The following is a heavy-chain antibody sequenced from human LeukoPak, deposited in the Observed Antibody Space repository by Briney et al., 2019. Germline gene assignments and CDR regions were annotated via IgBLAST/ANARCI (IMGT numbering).Heavy chain of an antibody. CDR2: IIPIFGTA. D-gene: IGHD1-14*01. V-gene: IGHV1-69*01. CDR1: GGTFSSYA. J-gene: IGHJ3*02. CDR3: ARHRTPHRRDAFDI. Sequence: SVKVSCKASGGTFSSYAISWVRQAPGQGLEWMGGIIPIFGTANYAQKFQGRVTITADESTSTAYLQWSSLRASDTAMYYCARHRTPHRRDAFDIWGQGTMVTVSS.